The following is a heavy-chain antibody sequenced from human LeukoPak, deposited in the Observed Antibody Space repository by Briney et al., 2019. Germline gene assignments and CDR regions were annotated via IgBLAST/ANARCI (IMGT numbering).Heavy chain of an antibody. V-gene: IGHV4-39*07. Sequence: SETLSLTCTVSGGSISSTYYWGWIRQPPGKGLEWIGSIYYSGSTNYNPSLKSRVTISVDTSKNQFSLKLSSVTAADTAVYYCARRRLYSSGIDYWGQGTLVTVSS. J-gene: IGHJ4*02. CDR2: IYYSGST. CDR3: ARRRLYSSGIDY. D-gene: IGHD6-19*01. CDR1: GGSISSTYY.